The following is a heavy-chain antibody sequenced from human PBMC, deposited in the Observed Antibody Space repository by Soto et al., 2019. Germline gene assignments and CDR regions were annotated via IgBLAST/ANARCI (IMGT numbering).Heavy chain of an antibody. CDR3: ASTLYGSGSYYNSYNPLY. Sequence: QPGGSLRLSCAASGFTVSSNYMSWVRQAPGKGLEWVSVIYSGGSTYYADSVKGRFTISRDNSKNTVYLQVNSLGAEDTAVYYCASTLYGSGSYYNSYNPLYWCQGTLGTVSS. D-gene: IGHD3-10*01. CDR2: IYSGGST. V-gene: IGHV3-66*01. CDR1: GFTVSSNY. J-gene: IGHJ4*02.